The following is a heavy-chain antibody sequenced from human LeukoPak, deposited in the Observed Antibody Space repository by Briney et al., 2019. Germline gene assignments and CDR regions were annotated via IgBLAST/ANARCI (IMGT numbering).Heavy chain of an antibody. J-gene: IGHJ6*03. D-gene: IGHD6-6*01. CDR2: TSSDGSDK. CDR3: ARAVRDYMDV. V-gene: IGHV3-30*07. CDR1: GFSFSNYA. Sequence: GRSLRLSCAASGFSFSNYAMHWVRQAPGKGLEWVTFTSSDGSDKYYADSVKGRFTISRDNSKNTLYLQMNSLRAEDTAVYYCARAVRDYMDVWGKGTTVTVSS.